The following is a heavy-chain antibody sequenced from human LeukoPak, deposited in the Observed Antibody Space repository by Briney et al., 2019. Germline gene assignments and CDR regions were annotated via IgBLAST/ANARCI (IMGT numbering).Heavy chain of an antibody. J-gene: IGHJ3*02. V-gene: IGHV3-9*03. Sequence: GGSLRLSCAASGFTFKDYAIHWVRQVPGKGLEWVSGISWSSRASAYADSVKGRFTISRDNAKNSLYLQMNRLRLEDMALYYCVKDRSGGDFFTDAFDMWGQGTMVTVAS. D-gene: IGHD2-21*02. CDR2: ISWSSRAS. CDR1: GFTFKDYA. CDR3: VKDRSGGDFFTDAFDM.